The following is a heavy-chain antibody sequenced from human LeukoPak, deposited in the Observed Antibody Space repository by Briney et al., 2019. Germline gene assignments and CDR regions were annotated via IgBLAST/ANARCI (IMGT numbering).Heavy chain of an antibody. CDR2: VHLDGRT. CDR1: GGSVSSTNW. J-gene: IGHJ4*02. Sequence: SETLSLTCGVSGGSVSSTNWWTWIRQPPGKGLEWIGEVHLDGRTNFNPSLKSRLTMSVDLSENHVSLKLTSVTAADTTVYYCAREGGFYRPLDYSGQGTLVTVSS. CDR3: AREGGFYRPLDY. V-gene: IGHV4-4*02. D-gene: IGHD6-25*01.